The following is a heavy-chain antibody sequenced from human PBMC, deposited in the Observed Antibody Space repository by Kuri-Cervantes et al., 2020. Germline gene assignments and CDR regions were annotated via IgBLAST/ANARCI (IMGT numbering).Heavy chain of an antibody. CDR1: GGSISSYY. J-gene: IGHJ5*02. CDR3: ARVGYYDSSGENWFDP. V-gene: IGHV4-4*07. D-gene: IGHD3-22*01. Sequence: ESLKISCTVSGGSISSYYWSWIRQPAGKGLEWIGRIYTSGSTNYNPSLKSRVTMSVDTSKNQFSLKLSSVTAADTAVYYCARVGYYDSSGENWFDPWGQGTLVTVSS. CDR2: IYTSGST.